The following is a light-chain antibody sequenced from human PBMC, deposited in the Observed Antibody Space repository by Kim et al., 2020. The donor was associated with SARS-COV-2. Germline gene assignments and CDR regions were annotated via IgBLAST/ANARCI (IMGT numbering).Light chain of an antibody. CDR2: MGS. J-gene: IGKJ5*01. V-gene: IGKV2-28*01. CDR3: MQGTQTMT. CDR1: QSLLHSYGITD. Sequence: ESAAISCGSSQSLLHSYGITDLDWFLQKAGQSPQLLVDMGSTRASGVPERFSGSGSGTDFTLKISRVEAEDVGIYYCMQGTQTMTFGEETRLEIK.